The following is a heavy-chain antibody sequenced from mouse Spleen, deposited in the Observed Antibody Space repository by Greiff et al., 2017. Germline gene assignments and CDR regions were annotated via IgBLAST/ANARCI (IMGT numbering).Heavy chain of an antibody. CDR1: GFTFSDYY. D-gene: IGHD1-1*02. CDR2: INYDGSST. J-gene: IGHJ4*01. V-gene: IGHV5-16*01. Sequence: VVESEGGLVQPGSSMKLSCTASGFTFSDYYMAWVRQVPEKGLEWVANINYDGSSTYYLDSLKSRFIISRDNAKNILYLQMSSLKSEDTATYYCARDGNYAMDYWGQGTSVTVSS. CDR3: ARDGNYAMDY.